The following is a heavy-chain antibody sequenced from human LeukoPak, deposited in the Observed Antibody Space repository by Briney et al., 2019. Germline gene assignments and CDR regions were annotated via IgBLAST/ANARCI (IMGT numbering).Heavy chain of an antibody. CDR2: MNPHSGNT. D-gene: IGHD1-20*01. CDR1: GYTFTNYD. V-gene: IGHV1-8*01. Sequence: GASVKVSCKASGYTFTNYDINWMRQATGQGLEWVGWMNPHSGNTGYVQKFQVRGSMTRDTSITTAYMEVTSLRSEDTAVYYCARGRTYNWSPGDDVFDMWGQGTMVTVSS. CDR3: ARGRTYNWSPGDDVFDM. J-gene: IGHJ3*02.